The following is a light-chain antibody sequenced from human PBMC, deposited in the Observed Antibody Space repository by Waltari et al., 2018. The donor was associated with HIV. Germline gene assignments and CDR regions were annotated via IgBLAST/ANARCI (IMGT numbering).Light chain of an antibody. Sequence: QSVLTQPSSASGTPGQRVTISCSGSISNIGSNPVSWYQRLPGTAPKLLIYSSYQRPSGVPDRFSGSKSGTSASLAISGLQSEHEADYYCAAWDDSLNGWVFGGGTKLTVL. V-gene: IGLV1-44*01. CDR3: AAWDDSLNGWV. CDR1: ISNIGSNP. CDR2: SSY. J-gene: IGLJ3*02.